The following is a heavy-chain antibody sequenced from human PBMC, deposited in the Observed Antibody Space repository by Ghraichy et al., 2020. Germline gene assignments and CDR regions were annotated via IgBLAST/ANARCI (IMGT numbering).Heavy chain of an antibody. D-gene: IGHD3-10*01. CDR1: ELTVSDNY. Sequence: GESLRLSCVASELTVSDNYMSWVRQAPGKGLELVSLIRSGGGTHYADSVEGRFTISRDISKNTLYLQMNSLRVEDTAVYFCARDGEIYGMDVWGQGTTVTVSS. J-gene: IGHJ6*02. CDR2: IRSGGGT. CDR3: ARDGEIYGMDV. V-gene: IGHV3-66*01.